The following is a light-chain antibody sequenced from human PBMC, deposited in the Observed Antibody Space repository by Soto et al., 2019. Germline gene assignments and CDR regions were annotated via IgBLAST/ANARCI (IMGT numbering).Light chain of an antibody. Sequence: DIQMTQSPSTLSGSVGDRVTITCRASQTISSWLGWYQQKPGKAPKLLIYKASTLKSGVPSRFSGSGSGTEFTLTISSLQPDDFATYYCQQYNSYSFGQGTKVDIK. J-gene: IGKJ1*01. CDR1: QTISSW. CDR2: KAS. V-gene: IGKV1-5*03. CDR3: QQYNSYS.